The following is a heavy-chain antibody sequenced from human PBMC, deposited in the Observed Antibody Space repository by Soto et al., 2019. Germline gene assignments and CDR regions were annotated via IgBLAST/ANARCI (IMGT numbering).Heavy chain of an antibody. J-gene: IGHJ4*02. V-gene: IGHV3-23*01. Sequence: GRSLRLSCAASGFTFSSNDMSWVSQAPGKGLEWASSISASGRSLFYADAVKGRFTISRDNSKNTLYLQMNSLRAEDTAVYYCANIWGTRFVDYWGQGTLVTVSS. CDR2: ISASGRSL. D-gene: IGHD3-16*01. CDR3: ANIWGTRFVDY. CDR1: GFTFSSND.